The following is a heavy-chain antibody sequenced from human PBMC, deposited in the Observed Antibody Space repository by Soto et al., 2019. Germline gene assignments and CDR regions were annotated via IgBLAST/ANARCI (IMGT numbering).Heavy chain of an antibody. CDR2: IVPNVGTV. CDR3: ARRDTSGFLRYFDN. Sequence: QMQLVQSGAEVKKPGSSVKVSCKASGGTLSSFINYPINWVRQAPGQGLEWMGGIVPNVGTVNNAQKLQGRVTITADKSTGTAYMELSSLRSEDTALYYCARRDTSGFLRYFDNWGQGTLVTVSS. CDR1: GGTLSSFINYP. D-gene: IGHD3-3*01. V-gene: IGHV1-69*06. J-gene: IGHJ4*02.